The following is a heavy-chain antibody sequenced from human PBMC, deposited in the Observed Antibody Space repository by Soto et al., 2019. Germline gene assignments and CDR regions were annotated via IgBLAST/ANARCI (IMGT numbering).Heavy chain of an antibody. D-gene: IGHD6-19*01. J-gene: IGHJ6*02. CDR2: ISGGGGST. Sequence: PGGSLRLSCAASGFTFSSYAMSWVRQAPGKGLEWVSAISGGGGSTYYADSVKGRFTISRDNSKNTLYLQMNSLRAEDTAVYYCAKVAGGPWLVQENYYYYYGMDVWGQGTTVTVSS. CDR1: GFTFSSYA. V-gene: IGHV3-23*01. CDR3: AKVAGGPWLVQENYYYYYGMDV.